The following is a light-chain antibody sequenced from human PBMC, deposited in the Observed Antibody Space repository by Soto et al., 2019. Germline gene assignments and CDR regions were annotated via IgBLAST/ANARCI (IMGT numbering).Light chain of an antibody. V-gene: IGKV3-15*01. CDR2: GAS. J-gene: IGKJ1*01. CDR3: QHYNTWPWT. Sequence: EVVMTQSPATLSVSPGQRVTLSCRASHSVSSSLAWYQQKPGQAPRLLISGASTRAAGVPARFRGSGSGTDFTLTISSLQSEDFAGYYCQHYNTWPWTFGQGTKVEIK. CDR1: HSVSSS.